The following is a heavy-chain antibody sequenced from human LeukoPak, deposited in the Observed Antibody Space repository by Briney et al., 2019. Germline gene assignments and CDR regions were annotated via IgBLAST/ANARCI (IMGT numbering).Heavy chain of an antibody. CDR2: IWYDGNNK. CDR1: GFTLSSYG. V-gene: IGHV3-33*06. Sequence: GGSLRLSCAASGFTLSSYGMHWVRQAPGKGLEWVAVIWYDGNNKYYADSVKGRFTISRDNSKNTLYVQVNSLGTEDTAAYYCAKGSYYDSSGSFYFDYWGQGTLVTVSS. CDR3: AKGSYYDSSGSFYFDY. D-gene: IGHD3-22*01. J-gene: IGHJ4*02.